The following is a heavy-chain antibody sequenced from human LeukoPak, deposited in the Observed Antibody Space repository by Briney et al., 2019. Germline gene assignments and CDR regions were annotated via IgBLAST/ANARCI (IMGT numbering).Heavy chain of an antibody. V-gene: IGHV3-30-3*01. Sequence: GGSLRLSCAASGFTFSSYAMHWVRQAPGKGLEWVAVISYDGSNKYYADSVKGRFTISRDNSKNTLYLQMNSLKTEDTAVYYCTTEGVERSGSYYNPFDYWGQGTLVTVSS. CDR2: ISYDGSNK. CDR3: TTEGVERSGSYYNPFDY. J-gene: IGHJ4*02. D-gene: IGHD3-10*01. CDR1: GFTFSSYA.